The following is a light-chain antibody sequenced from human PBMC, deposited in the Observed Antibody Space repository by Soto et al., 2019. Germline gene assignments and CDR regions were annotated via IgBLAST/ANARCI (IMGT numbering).Light chain of an antibody. CDR1: QSVSSY. V-gene: IGKV3-11*01. Sequence: EIVLTQSPATLSLSPGERATLSCRASQSVSSYLAWYQQKPGLAPRLVIYEASNRATGIPARFSGTGSGTDFTLTISSLEPEDFAFYYCQQRSNSPLTFGQGTRLEIK. J-gene: IGKJ5*01. CDR3: QQRSNSPLT. CDR2: EAS.